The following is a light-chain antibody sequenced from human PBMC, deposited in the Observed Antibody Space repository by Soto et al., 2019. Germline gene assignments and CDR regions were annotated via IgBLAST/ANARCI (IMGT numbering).Light chain of an antibody. CDR1: QSVFSN. CDR3: QQYNKWPLT. Sequence: EIVLTQSPGTLSLSPGERATLSCRASQSVFSNLAWYQQKPGQAPRLLMYGASTRSTGIPARFSGSGSGTEFTLTISSLQSGDFAVYYCQQYNKWPLTFGGGTKVDIK. J-gene: IGKJ4*01. CDR2: GAS. V-gene: IGKV3-15*01.